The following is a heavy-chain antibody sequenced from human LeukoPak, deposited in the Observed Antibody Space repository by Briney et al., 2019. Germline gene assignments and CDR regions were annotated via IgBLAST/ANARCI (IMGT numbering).Heavy chain of an antibody. D-gene: IGHD6-19*01. V-gene: IGHV5-51*01. CDR1: GYRFTSYW. J-gene: IGHJ4*02. Sequence: GESLKISCKGSGYRFTSYWIGWVRQMPGKGLEWMGIIYPGDSGTRYSPSFQGQVTISADKSISTAYLQWSSLKASDTAMYYCARSGEAVAGHFDYWGQGTLVTVSS. CDR3: ARSGEAVAGHFDY. CDR2: IYPGDSGT.